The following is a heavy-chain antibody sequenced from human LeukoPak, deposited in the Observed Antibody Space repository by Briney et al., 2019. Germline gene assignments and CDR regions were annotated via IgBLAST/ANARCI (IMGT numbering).Heavy chain of an antibody. Sequence: GGSLRLSCAASGFTFSSYSMNWVRQAPGKGLEWVSYISSSTSTIYYADSVKGRFTISRDSAKNSLYLQMNSLRAEDTAVYYCARDYSNYGGGFDYWGQGILDTVSS. J-gene: IGHJ4*02. CDR2: ISSSTSTI. CDR1: GFTFSSYS. V-gene: IGHV3-48*01. CDR3: ARDYSNYGGGFDY. D-gene: IGHD4-11*01.